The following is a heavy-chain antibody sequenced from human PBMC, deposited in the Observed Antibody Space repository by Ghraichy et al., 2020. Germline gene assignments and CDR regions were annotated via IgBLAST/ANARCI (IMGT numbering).Heavy chain of an antibody. J-gene: IGHJ4*02. V-gene: IGHV4-4*02. Sequence: SGTLSLTCAVSGGSISSSNWWSWVRQPPGKGLEWIGEIYHSGSTNYNPSLKSRVTISVDKSKNQFSLKLSSVTAADTAVYYCARVGYDFGSGYGPVDYWGQGTLLTVSS. CDR1: GGSISSSNW. D-gene: IGHD3-3*01. CDR2: IYHSGST. CDR3: ARVGYDFGSGYGPVDY.